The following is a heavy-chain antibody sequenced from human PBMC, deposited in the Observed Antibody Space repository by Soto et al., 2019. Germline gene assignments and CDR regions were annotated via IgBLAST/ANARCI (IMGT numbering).Heavy chain of an antibody. V-gene: IGHV3-23*01. J-gene: IGHJ6*02. Sequence: GGSLRLSCRASGLAFGNYAMNWVRQVPGRGLEWVAGVSTNGRATYYADSVRGRFTISRDNSKITVYLQMNSLRAEDTAVYYCTKDRAFNYFYGMDVWGQGTTVTVSS. CDR1: GLAFGNYA. D-gene: IGHD3-10*01. CDR2: VSTNGRAT. CDR3: TKDRAFNYFYGMDV.